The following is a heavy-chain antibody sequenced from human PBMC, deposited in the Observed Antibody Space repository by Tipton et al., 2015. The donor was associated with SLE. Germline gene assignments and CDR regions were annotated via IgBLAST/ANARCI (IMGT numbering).Heavy chain of an antibody. Sequence: SLRLSCAGSGFTFGDYGMTWVRQAPGKGLEWVGFIRSKAYGGTTENAASVKGRFTISRDDSKSIAYLQMNSLKTEDTAVYYCTRGGLPDYSEYNADYWGQGTLVTVSS. CDR2: IRSKAYGGTT. D-gene: IGHD4-17*01. V-gene: IGHV3-49*04. J-gene: IGHJ4*02. CDR1: GFTFGDYG. CDR3: TRGGLPDYSEYNADY.